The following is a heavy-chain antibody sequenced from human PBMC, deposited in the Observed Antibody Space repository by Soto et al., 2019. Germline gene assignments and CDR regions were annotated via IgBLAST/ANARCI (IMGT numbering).Heavy chain of an antibody. CDR3: AKKGARAPSRVNYYYGMDV. CDR1: GFTFSSYG. D-gene: IGHD6-6*01. V-gene: IGHV3-30*18. CDR2: ISYDGSNK. J-gene: IGHJ6*02. Sequence: QVQLVESGGGVVQPGRSLRLSCAASGFTFSSYGMHWVRQAPGKGLEWVAVISYDGSNKYYADSVKGRFTISRDNSKNTLYLQMNSLRAEDTAVYYCAKKGARAPSRVNYYYGMDVWGQGTTVTVSS.